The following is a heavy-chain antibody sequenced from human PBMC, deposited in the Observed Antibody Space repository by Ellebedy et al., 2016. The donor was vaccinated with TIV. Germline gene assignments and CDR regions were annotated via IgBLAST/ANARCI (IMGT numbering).Heavy chain of an antibody. J-gene: IGHJ4*02. CDR3: ARNRNDFDANGYWNY. V-gene: IGHV3-11*01. Sequence: GGSLRLSCAASGFSFSEYYMSWIRQAPGKGLECVASINHDGAIKYYADAVRGRFTVSRDNAENSLHLQMNSLRAEDTAVYYCARNRNDFDANGYWNYWGPGAQVTVSS. CDR2: INHDGAIK. D-gene: IGHD3-22*01. CDR1: GFSFSEYY.